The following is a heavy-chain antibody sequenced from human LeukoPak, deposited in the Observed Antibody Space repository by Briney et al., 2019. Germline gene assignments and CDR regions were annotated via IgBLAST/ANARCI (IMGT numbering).Heavy chain of an antibody. D-gene: IGHD3-10*01. CDR2: IIPIFGTA. V-gene: IGHV1-69*05. CDR3: AREYYGSESYFDY. CDR1: GGTFNSYA. J-gene: IGHJ4*02. Sequence: GASVKVSCKASGGTFNSYAISWVRQAPGQGLEWMGRIIPIFGTANYAQKFQGRVTITTDESTSTAYMELSSLRSEDTAVYYCAREYYGSESYFDYWGQGTLVTVSS.